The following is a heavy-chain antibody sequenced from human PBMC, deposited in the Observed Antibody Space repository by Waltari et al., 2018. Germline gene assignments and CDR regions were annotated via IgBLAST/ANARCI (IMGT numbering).Heavy chain of an antibody. V-gene: IGHV1-3*01. D-gene: IGHD7-27*01. J-gene: IGHJ4*02. CDR3: ARERLGMPYFDY. Sequence: QVQLVQSGAEVKKPGASVKVSCKASGYTFTSYAMHWVRQAPGQRLEWMGWINAGNGNTKYSQKFQGRVTITRDTSASTAYMELSSVTAADTAVYYCARERLGMPYFDYWGQGTLVTVSS. CDR1: GYTFTSYA. CDR2: INAGNGNT.